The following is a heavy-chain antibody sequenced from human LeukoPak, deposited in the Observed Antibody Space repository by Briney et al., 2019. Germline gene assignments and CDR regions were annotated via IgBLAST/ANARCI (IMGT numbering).Heavy chain of an antibody. V-gene: IGHV3-64D*09. D-gene: IGHD5/OR15-5a*01. Sequence: GSLRLSCSASGFTFSSYAMHWVRQAPGKGLEYVSAISSNGGSTYYADSVKGRFTISRDNSKNTLYLQMSSLRAEDTAVYYCARRRYSVYDFDYWGQGTLVTVSS. J-gene: IGHJ4*02. CDR2: ISSNGGST. CDR3: ARRRYSVYDFDY. CDR1: GFTFSSYA.